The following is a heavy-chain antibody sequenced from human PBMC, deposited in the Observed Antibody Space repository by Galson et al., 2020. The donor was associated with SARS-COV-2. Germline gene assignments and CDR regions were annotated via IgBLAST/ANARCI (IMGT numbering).Heavy chain of an antibody. CDR1: GFTFSGSA. CDR3: TIGYCSSTTCYPRFDP. CDR2: IKIKANNYAT. J-gene: IGHJ5*02. D-gene: IGHD2-2*01. V-gene: IGHV3-73*01. Sequence: GESLKISCAASGFTFSGSAIHWVSQASGKGLEWVGRIKIKANNYATAYAASVKGRFTLSRDDSKNTAYLQMNSLRSEDTAVYYCTIGYCSSTTCYPRFDPWGQGTLVTVSS.